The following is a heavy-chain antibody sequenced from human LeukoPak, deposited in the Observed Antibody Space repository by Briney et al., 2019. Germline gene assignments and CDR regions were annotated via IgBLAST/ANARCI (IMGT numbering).Heavy chain of an antibody. CDR1: GFTFNNFA. Sequence: GGSLRLSCAASGFTFNNFAIHWVRQAPGKGLEWVAVISYDGNYKYYADSEKGRFTISRDNSNNTLYLQINSLRAEDTAVYYCARDERAYSSGNYGAYWGQGTLVTVSS. V-gene: IGHV3-30*04. CDR2: ISYDGNYK. D-gene: IGHD3-10*01. CDR3: ARDERAYSSGNYGAY. J-gene: IGHJ4*02.